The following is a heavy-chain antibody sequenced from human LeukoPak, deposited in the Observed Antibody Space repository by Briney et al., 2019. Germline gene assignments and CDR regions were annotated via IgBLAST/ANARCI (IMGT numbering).Heavy chain of an antibody. Sequence: GGSLRLSCAASGFTFSSYWMHWVRQAPGKGLEWVSYISGSGSTMYYADSVKGRFTISRDNAKNSLYLQMNSLRAEDTAVYYCAREYCGGGSCSGLDVWGQGTTVTVSS. CDR1: GFTFSSYW. J-gene: IGHJ6*02. CDR3: AREYCGGGSCSGLDV. CDR2: ISGSGSTM. V-gene: IGHV3-11*01. D-gene: IGHD2-15*01.